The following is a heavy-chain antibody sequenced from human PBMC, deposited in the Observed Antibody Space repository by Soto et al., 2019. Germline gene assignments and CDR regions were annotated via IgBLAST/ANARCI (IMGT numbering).Heavy chain of an antibody. J-gene: IGHJ6*02. CDR3: ARLLGSFLYGLDV. CDR1: RSTFSTYW. D-gene: IGHD2-8*02. CDR2: IYPGAGDSDT. V-gene: IGHV5-51*01. Sequence: GKSLKLDCRAPRSTFSTYWIVWKRQMPGKGLEWMGIIYPGAGDSDTRYNPSLQGRVTISADKSISTAYLQWSSLRASDTGMYYCARLLGSFLYGLDVWGQGTTVPVSS.